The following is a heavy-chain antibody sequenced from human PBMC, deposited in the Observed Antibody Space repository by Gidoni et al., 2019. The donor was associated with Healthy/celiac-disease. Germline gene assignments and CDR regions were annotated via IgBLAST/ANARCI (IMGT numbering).Heavy chain of an antibody. CDR3: AKAYSSSWYSSGDY. CDR1: GFTFDDYG. Sequence: EVQLVESGGGLVQPGRSLRLSCAASGFTFDDYGMHWVRQAPGKGLEWVSGISWNSGSIGYADSVKGRFTISRDNAKNSRYLQMNSLRAEDTALYYCAKAYSSSWYSSGDYWGQGTLVTVSS. CDR2: ISWNSGSI. J-gene: IGHJ4*02. V-gene: IGHV3-9*01. D-gene: IGHD6-13*01.